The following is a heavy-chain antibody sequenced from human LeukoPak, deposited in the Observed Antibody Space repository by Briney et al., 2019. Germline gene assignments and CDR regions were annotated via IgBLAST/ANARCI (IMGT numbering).Heavy chain of an antibody. Sequence: PSETLSLTCTVSGGSNSSSSYYWGWIRQPPGKGLEWIGSIYYSGSTYYNPSLKSRVTISVDTSKNQFSLKLSSVTAADTAVYYCARGYCTNAVCSLGPTQAWGQGTLVTVSS. V-gene: IGHV4-39*07. CDR1: GGSNSSSSYY. D-gene: IGHD2-8*01. CDR2: IYYSGST. J-gene: IGHJ4*02. CDR3: ARGYCTNAVCSLGPTQA.